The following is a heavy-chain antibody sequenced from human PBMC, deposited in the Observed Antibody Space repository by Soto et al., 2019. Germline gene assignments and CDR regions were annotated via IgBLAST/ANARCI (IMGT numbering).Heavy chain of an antibody. D-gene: IGHD3-22*01. CDR1: GYTFSRYG. CDR2: IRPYAGNT. J-gene: IGHJ6*02. CDR3: ARGGYYDSSGSRTYHYYGKNG. Sequence: QVQLVQSGGEVKKPGASVKVSCKASGYTFSRYGINWVRQAPGQGLEWLGWIRPYAGNTKYAQIRQGRVSMTTDTSTKSGSMEVRGIRSVDTAVYYCARGGYYDSSGSRTYHYYGKNGWGQWTTVTVSS. V-gene: IGHV1-18*01.